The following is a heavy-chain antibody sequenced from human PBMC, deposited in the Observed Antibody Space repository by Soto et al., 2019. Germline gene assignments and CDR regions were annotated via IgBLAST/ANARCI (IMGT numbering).Heavy chain of an antibody. Sequence: ASVKVSCKASGYTFTSYAMHWVRQAPGQRLEWMGWINAGNGNTKYSQKFQGRVTITRGTSASTAYVELSSLRSEDTAVYYCARESTTVTTIDYWGQGTLVTVSS. V-gene: IGHV1-3*01. CDR3: ARESTTVTTIDY. CDR2: INAGNGNT. D-gene: IGHD4-17*01. J-gene: IGHJ4*02. CDR1: GYTFTSYA.